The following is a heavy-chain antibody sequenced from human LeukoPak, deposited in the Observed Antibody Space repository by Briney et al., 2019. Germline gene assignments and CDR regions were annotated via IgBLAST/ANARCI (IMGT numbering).Heavy chain of an antibody. D-gene: IGHD6-19*01. CDR1: GFTFSSYD. CDR3: ARDGWYAAVAPFYYYYYGMDV. CDR2: IWYDGSNK. J-gene: IGHJ6*02. V-gene: IGHV3-33*08. Sequence: GGSLRLSCAASGFTFSSYDMHWVRQAPGKGLEWVAVIWYDGSNKYYADSVKGRFTISRDNSKNTLYLQMNSLRAEDTAVYYCARDGWYAAVAPFYYYYYGMDVWGQGTTVTVSS.